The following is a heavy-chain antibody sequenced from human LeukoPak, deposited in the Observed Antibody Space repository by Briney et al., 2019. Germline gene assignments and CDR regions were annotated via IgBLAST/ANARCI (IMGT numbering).Heavy chain of an antibody. CDR1: GFTVSGNY. Sequence: PGGSLRLSCAASGFTVSGNYMTWVRQPPGKGLEWVSIIYSGGTTYYAASVKGRFTISRDNSKNTVYLQVNSLRAEDTAVYYCAGGTYPLEDWGQGTLVTVSS. D-gene: IGHD1-26*01. J-gene: IGHJ4*02. CDR3: AGGTYPLED. V-gene: IGHV3-53*03. CDR2: IYSGGTT.